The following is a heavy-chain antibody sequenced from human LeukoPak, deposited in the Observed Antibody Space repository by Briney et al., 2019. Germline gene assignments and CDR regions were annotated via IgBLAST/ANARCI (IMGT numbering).Heavy chain of an antibody. Sequence: GGSLRLSCAASGFTFSSYAMGWVRQAPGKGLEGVSGISGSGGSTYYADSVKGRFTISRDNSKNTLYLQMNSLRAEDTAVYYCAKQDGYSYGSVDYWGQGTLVTVSS. CDR1: GFTFSSYA. D-gene: IGHD5-18*01. CDR3: AKQDGYSYGSVDY. CDR2: ISGSGGST. J-gene: IGHJ4*02. V-gene: IGHV3-23*01.